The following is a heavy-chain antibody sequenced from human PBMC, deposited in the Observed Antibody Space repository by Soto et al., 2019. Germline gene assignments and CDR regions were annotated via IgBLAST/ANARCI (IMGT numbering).Heavy chain of an antibody. CDR1: GYTFTHYG. V-gene: IGHV1-18*01. CDR2: ISGYTGDT. CDR3: ARVVEYSSSPAEDYFDF. J-gene: IGHJ4*02. D-gene: IGHD6-6*01. Sequence: VQLVQSGAEVKKPEASVKVSCRASGYTFTHYGISWVRQAPGHGLAWMGWISGYTGDTNYAQKFQGRVSVTTDTSTNTAYMELRSLRPDDTAMYYCARVVEYSSSPAEDYFDFWGQGTLVTVSS.